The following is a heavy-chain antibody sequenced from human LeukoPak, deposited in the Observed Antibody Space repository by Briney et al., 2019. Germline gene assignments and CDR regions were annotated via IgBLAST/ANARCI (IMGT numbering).Heavy chain of an antibody. V-gene: IGHV3-74*01. CDR2: INSDGSST. CDR3: ARDWSYYDILTGLV. CDR1: GFXFSSYW. J-gene: IGHJ4*02. D-gene: IGHD3-9*01. Sequence: GGSLRLSCEASGFXFSSYWMHWVRQAPGKGLVWVSRINSDGSSTSYADSVKGRFAISRDNAKNTLYLQMNSLRAEDTAVYYCARDWSYYDILTGLVWGQGTLVTVSS.